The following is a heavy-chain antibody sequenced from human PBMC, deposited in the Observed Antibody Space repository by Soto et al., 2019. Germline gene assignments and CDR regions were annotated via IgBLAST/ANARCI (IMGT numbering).Heavy chain of an antibody. D-gene: IGHD3-3*02. V-gene: IGHV4-4*02. CDR1: GDSINRSHW. CDR3: AARHFWSGPWTQRRLDY. J-gene: IGHJ4*02. CDR2: ISHSGST. Sequence: SETLSLTCAVSGDSINRSHWWSWVLQPPVKGLEWIGQISHSGSTNYNPSLTSRVTISVDKSRNHFSLKLTSVTAADTAVYYCAARHFWSGPWTQRRLDYWGQGTLVTVSS.